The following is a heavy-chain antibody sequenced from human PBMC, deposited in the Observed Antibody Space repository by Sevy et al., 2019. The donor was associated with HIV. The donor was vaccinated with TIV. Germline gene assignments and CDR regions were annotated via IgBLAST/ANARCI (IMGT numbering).Heavy chain of an antibody. Sequence: GGSLRLSCEASGFTFRSYEMNWVRQAPGKGLEWLSYISTGGRTIYYTDSVKGRFTISRDNAKNLLHLQMNSLRDEDTAVYYCATSRRDDYNYYFEYWGQGTLVTVSS. CDR1: GFTFRSYE. J-gene: IGHJ4*02. V-gene: IGHV3-48*03. CDR3: ATSRRDDYNYYFEY. CDR2: ISTGGRTI. D-gene: IGHD4-4*01.